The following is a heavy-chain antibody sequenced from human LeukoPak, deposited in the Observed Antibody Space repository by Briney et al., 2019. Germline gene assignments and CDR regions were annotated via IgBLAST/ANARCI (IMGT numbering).Heavy chain of an antibody. J-gene: IGHJ6*04. CDR1: GLTFSVSA. D-gene: IGHD4-17*01. V-gene: IGHV3-73*01. CDR2: IKTKADNSAT. Sequence: GGSLKLSCSASGLTFSVSAIHCVRQASGKGLEWVGRIKTKADNSATAYAASVKGRFTISRDDSTNTAYLEMNSLKTEDTAVYYCTHTAYYYNVDVWGKGTTVTVSS. CDR3: THTAYYYNVDV.